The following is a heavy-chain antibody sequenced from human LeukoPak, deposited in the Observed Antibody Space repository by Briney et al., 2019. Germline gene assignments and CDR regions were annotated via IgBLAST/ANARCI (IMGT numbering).Heavy chain of an antibody. Sequence: GGSLRLSCAASGFTFDTHAMSWARQAPGKGLQWVSGINGNGASTYYSDSVKGRFTISRDNSKNTLYLQMSTLRSDDTAVYYCARVLFPSGPTHCCDPWGQGTLVTVSS. CDR1: GFTFDTHA. V-gene: IGHV3-23*01. CDR3: ARVLFPSGPTHCCDP. J-gene: IGHJ5*02. D-gene: IGHD2-21*01. CDR2: INGNGAST.